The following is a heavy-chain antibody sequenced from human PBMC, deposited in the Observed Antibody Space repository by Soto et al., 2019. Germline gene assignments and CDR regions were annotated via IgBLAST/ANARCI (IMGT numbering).Heavy chain of an antibody. CDR1: GFTFSNYG. Sequence: QVQLVESGGGVVQPGRSLRLSCVVSGFTFSNYGMPWVRQAPGKGLEWVADIWYDGSGQRYADSVKGRFTISRDNSKSTLYLQMNSLRVEDTAVYYCAKDQVLRKCYGHALDVWGHGTTVTVSS. J-gene: IGHJ6*02. D-gene: IGHD3-10*01. CDR2: IWYDGSGQ. CDR3: AKDQVLRKCYGHALDV. V-gene: IGHV3-33*03.